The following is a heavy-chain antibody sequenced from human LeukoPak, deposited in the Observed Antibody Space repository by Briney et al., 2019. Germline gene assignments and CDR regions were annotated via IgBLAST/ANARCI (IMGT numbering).Heavy chain of an antibody. Sequence: GASVKVSCKASGYTFGSYGISWVRQAPGQGLEWMGWISAYNGNTNYAQKVQGRVTMTRDTSTSTAYMELGSLRSDDTAVYYCARGLPWGQNSLYGMDVWGQGTTVTVSS. CDR1: GYTFGSYG. D-gene: IGHD7-27*01. CDR3: ARGLPWGQNSLYGMDV. CDR2: ISAYNGNT. J-gene: IGHJ6*02. V-gene: IGHV1-18*01.